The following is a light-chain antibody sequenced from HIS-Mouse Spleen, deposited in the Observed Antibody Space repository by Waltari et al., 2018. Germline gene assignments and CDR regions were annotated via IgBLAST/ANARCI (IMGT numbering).Light chain of an antibody. Sequence: DIQLTQSPSFLAASVGDRATITCRASQGISSYLACYQQKPGKAPKLLIYAASTLQSGVPSRFSGSGSGTEFTLTISSLQPEDFATYYCQQLNSYPPTFGQGTKVEIK. CDR3: QQLNSYPPT. J-gene: IGKJ1*01. CDR2: AAS. V-gene: IGKV1-9*01. CDR1: QGISSY.